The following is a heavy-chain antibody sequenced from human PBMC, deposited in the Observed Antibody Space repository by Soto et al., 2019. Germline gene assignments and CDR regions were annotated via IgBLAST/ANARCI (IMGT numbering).Heavy chain of an antibody. V-gene: IGHV5-51*01. J-gene: IGHJ6*02. D-gene: IGHD6-13*01. CDR2: IYPGDSDT. Sequence: PGESLKISCKGSGYSFTSYWIGWVRQMPGKGLEWMGIIYPGDSDTRYSPSFQGQVTISADKSISTAYLQWSSLKASDTAMYYCASLGIAAAGPLGHGMDVWGQGTTVTVSS. CDR3: ASLGIAAAGPLGHGMDV. CDR1: GYSFTSYW.